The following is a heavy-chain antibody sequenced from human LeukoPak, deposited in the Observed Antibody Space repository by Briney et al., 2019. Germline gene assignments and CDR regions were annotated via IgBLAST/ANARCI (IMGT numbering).Heavy chain of an antibody. CDR2: IYHSGST. V-gene: IGHV4-59*01. CDR1: GGSISTYY. D-gene: IGHD6-6*01. CDR3: ARGGAARLHLHN. Sequence: SETLSLTCTVSGGSISTYYWNWIRQPPGKGLEWIGYIYHSGSTNYNPSLQSRVTISVDTSKNQFSLNLNSVTAADTAVYYCARGGAARLHLHNWGQGTLVTVSS. J-gene: IGHJ1*01.